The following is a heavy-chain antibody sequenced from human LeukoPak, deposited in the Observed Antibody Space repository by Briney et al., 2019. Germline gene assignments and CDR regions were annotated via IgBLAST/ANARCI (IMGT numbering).Heavy chain of an antibody. CDR3: ARNSSSSSPPERYNWFDP. J-gene: IGHJ5*02. V-gene: IGHV4-38-2*02. CDR2: IYNSGST. CDR1: GYSIGADYY. D-gene: IGHD6-6*01. Sequence: SETLSLTCTVSGYSIGADYYWGWIRQPPGKGLEWIGSIYNSGSTYYNPSLKSRITISVDTSKNQFSLKLSSVTAADTAVYYCARNSSSSSPPERYNWFDPWGQGTLVTVSS.